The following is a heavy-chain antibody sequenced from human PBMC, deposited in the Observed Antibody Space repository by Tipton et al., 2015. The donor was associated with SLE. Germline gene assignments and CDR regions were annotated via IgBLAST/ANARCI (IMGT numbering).Heavy chain of an antibody. D-gene: IGHD3-22*01. CDR2: VYYTGNT. J-gene: IGHJ4*02. Sequence: TLSLTCSVSGASISSSSYYWGWIRQPPGKGLEWVGTVYYTGNTFYNPSLKSRVTISVDTSKNQFSLNLSSVTAADTAVYYCARDEYRYDTTGYHLLGHFDFWGQGTLVTVSS. V-gene: IGHV4-39*07. CDR1: GASISSSSYY. CDR3: ARDEYRYDTTGYHLLGHFDF.